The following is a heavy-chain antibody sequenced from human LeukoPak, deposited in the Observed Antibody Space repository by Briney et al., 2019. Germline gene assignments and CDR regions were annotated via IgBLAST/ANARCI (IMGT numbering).Heavy chain of an antibody. D-gene: IGHD1-26*01. CDR2: ISAYNGNT. CDR3: ATDLLLIVGATSSFAFDI. CDR1: GYTFTSYG. V-gene: IGHV1-18*01. Sequence: ASVKVSCKASGYTFTSYGISWVRQAPGQGLEWMGWISAYNGNTNYAQKLQGRVTMTTDTSTSTAYMELRSLRSDDTAVYYCATDLLLIVGATSSFAFDIWGQGTMVTVSS. J-gene: IGHJ3*02.